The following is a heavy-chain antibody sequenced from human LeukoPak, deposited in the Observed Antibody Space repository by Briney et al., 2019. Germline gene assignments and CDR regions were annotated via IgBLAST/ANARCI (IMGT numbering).Heavy chain of an antibody. J-gene: IGHJ4*02. CDR1: GGSFSGYY. D-gene: IGHD4-23*01. CDR2: INHSGST. Sequence: PSETLSLTCAVYGGSFSGYYWSWIRQPPGKGLEWIGEINHSGSTNYNPSLKSRVTISVDRSKNQFSLKLSSVTAADTAVYYCARLYGGNSNNYYCDYWGQGTLVTVSS. CDR3: ARLYGGNSNNYYCDY. V-gene: IGHV4-34*01.